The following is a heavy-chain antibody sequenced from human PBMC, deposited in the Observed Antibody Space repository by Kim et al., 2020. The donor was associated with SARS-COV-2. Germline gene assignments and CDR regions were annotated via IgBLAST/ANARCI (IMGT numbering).Heavy chain of an antibody. D-gene: IGHD3-10*01. Sequence: GGSLRLSCAASGFTFSSYSMNWVRQAPGKGLEWVASISSSRSYIYYADSVKGRFTISRDNAKNSLYLQMNSLRAEDTAVYYCARDAGGRGDRGVFYYYYYGFYVRGPGTKGTGSS. J-gene: IGHJ6*02. CDR1: GFTFSSYS. CDR2: ISSSRSYI. V-gene: IGHV3-21*01. CDR3: ARDAGGRGDRGVFYYYYYGFYV.